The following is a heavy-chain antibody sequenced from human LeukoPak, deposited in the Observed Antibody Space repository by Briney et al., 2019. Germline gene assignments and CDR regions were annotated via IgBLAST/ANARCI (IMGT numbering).Heavy chain of an antibody. CDR3: ASSGYGSGSYYNVFDY. CDR1: GFTFSSYA. J-gene: IGHJ4*02. CDR2: ISGSGGST. Sequence: PGGSLRLSCAASGFTFSSYAMSWVRQAPGKGLEWVSAISGSGGSTYYADSVKGRFTISRDNAKNSLYLQMNSLRAEDTAVYYCASSGYGSGSYYNVFDYWGQGTLVTVSS. D-gene: IGHD3-10*01. V-gene: IGHV3-23*01.